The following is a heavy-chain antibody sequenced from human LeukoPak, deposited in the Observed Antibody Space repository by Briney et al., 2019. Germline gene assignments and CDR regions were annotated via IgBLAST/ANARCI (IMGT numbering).Heavy chain of an antibody. D-gene: IGHD6-19*01. CDR1: GYSFTNYW. CDR2: IYSGDSDT. Sequence: GESLKISCKGSGYSFTNYWVGWVRQMPGKGLEWMGVIYSGDSDTRYSPSFQGQVTISADKSISTAYLQWSSLKASDTAMYYCASVGDSSGWYYFDYWGQGTQVTVSS. CDR3: ASVGDSSGWYYFDY. V-gene: IGHV5-51*01. J-gene: IGHJ4*02.